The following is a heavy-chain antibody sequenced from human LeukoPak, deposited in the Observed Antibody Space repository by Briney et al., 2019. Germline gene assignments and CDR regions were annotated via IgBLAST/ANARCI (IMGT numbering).Heavy chain of an antibody. D-gene: IGHD1-7*01. V-gene: IGHV3-53*01. CDR2: IYSGGST. J-gene: IGHJ4*02. Sequence: PGGSLRLSCAASGFTVSSNYMSWVRQAPGKGLEWVSVIYSGGSTYYADSVKGRFTISRDNSKNTLYLQMNSLRAEDTAVYYCAKDRITGTYYLWYFDYWGQGTLVTVSS. CDR3: AKDRITGTYYLWYFDY. CDR1: GFTVSSNY.